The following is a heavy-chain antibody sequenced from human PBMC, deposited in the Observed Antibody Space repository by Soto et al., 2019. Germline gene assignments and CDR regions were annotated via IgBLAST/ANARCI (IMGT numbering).Heavy chain of an antibody. J-gene: IGHJ6*02. CDR1: GGSISTYY. D-gene: IGHD5-18*01. V-gene: IGHV4-59*01. CDR2: IYYRGST. CDR3: VRDRRYSVGYGMDV. Sequence: SETLSLTCTVSGGSISTYYWSWIRQPPGKGLERIGYIYYRGSTDYSPSLKRRVNISEDTSKNHFSKKHTSLTPADTAQYYCVRDRRYSVGYGMDVWGQGTTVTVS.